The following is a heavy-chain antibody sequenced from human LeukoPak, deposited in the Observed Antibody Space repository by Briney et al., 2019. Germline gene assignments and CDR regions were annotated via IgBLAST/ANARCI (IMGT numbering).Heavy chain of an antibody. CDR2: INPSGGST. J-gene: IGHJ3*02. D-gene: IGHD1-14*01. CDR1: GYTFTSYY. V-gene: IGHV1-46*01. CDR3: ARDSRAEGDAFDI. Sequence: ASVKVSCKASGYTFTSYYMHWVRQAPGQGLEWMGIINPSGGSTSYAQRFQGRVTMTRDTSTSTVYMELSSLRSEDTAVYYCARDSRAEGDAFDIWGQGTMVTVSS.